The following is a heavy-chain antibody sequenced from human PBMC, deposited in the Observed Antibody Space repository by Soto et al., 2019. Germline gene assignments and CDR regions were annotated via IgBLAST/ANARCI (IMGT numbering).Heavy chain of an antibody. CDR3: VRGRQGPVPTLTLFDY. V-gene: IGHV3-33*01. Sequence: QVELVESGGGVVQPGRSLRLSCAASGFMFSSYGMHWVRHAPGKGLEWVAITWSDVSKKYYADSVQGRVTISRDNSKNTLFLPMNSLRAADTAVYYCVRGRQGPVPTLTLFDYWGQGTLVTVSS. J-gene: IGHJ4*02. CDR1: GFMFSSYG. D-gene: IGHD6-25*01. CDR2: TWSDVSKK.